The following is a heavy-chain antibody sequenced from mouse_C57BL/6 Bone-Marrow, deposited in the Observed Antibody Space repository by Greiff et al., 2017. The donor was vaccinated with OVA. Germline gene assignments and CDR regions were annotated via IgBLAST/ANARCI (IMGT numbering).Heavy chain of an antibody. J-gene: IGHJ4*01. D-gene: IGHD1-1*02. V-gene: IGHV1-64*01. CDR3: AREGGGYYAMDY. CDR2: IHPNSGST. Sequence: QVQLQQPGAELVKPGASVKLSCKASGYTFTSYWMHWVKQRPGQGLEWIGMIHPNSGSTNYNEKFKSNATLTVDKSSSTAYMQLSSLTSEDSAVYYCAREGGGYYAMDYWGQGTSVTVSS. CDR1: GYTFTSYW.